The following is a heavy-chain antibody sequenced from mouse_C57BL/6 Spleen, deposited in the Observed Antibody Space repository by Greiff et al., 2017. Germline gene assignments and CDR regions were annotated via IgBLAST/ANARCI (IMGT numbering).Heavy chain of an antibody. CDR2: ISSGGDYI. V-gene: IGHV5-9-1*02. J-gene: IGHJ2*01. Sequence: EVKLMESGEGLVKPGGSLKLSCAASGFTFSSYAMSWVRQTPEKRLEWVAYISSGGDYIYYADTVKGRFTISRDNARNTLYLQMSSLKSEDTAMYYCTRADYGSSGGDYWGQGTTLTVSS. D-gene: IGHD1-1*01. CDR3: TRADYGSSGGDY. CDR1: GFTFSSYA.